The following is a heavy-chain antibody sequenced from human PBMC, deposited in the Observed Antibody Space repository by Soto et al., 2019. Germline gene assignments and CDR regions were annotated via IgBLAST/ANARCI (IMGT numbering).Heavy chain of an antibody. Sequence: PSETLSLTCTVSGGSFSPNCWSWIRQSPGKGLEWVGYIYYGGTTSYNPSLKSRVTISLETSKSQFSLRLTSVTAADTAVYYCARLGRYYQSLDSWGPGTLVTVSS. V-gene: IGHV4-59*08. D-gene: IGHD3-10*01. CDR3: ARLGRYYQSLDS. J-gene: IGHJ5*01. CDR2: IYYGGTT. CDR1: GGSFSPNC.